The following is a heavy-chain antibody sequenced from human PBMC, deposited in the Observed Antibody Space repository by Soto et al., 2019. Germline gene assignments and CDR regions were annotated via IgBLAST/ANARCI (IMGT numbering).Heavy chain of an antibody. CDR3: VRGSIYNFDSSRTELWFGT. CDR1: GGSVSANSYY. J-gene: IGHJ5*02. D-gene: IGHD6-19*01. Sequence: ATWPLTCTVSGGSVSANSYYWNWIRLAPGKGRQWVGHIYHTGIIKYGPSFKSRAIISLETTKKKLSLRLSSVTVADTAIYYCVRGSIYNFDSSRTELWFGTWGQGAVVNV. V-gene: IGHV4-61*01. CDR2: IYHTGII.